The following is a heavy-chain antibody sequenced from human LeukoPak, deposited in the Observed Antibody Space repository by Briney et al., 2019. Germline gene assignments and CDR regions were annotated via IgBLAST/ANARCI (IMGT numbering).Heavy chain of an antibody. V-gene: IGHV3-23*01. Sequence: GRSLRLSCAASGCTFSSYAMHWVRQAPGKGLEWVSAISGSGGSTYYADSVKGRFTISRDNSKNTLYLQMNSLRAEDTAVYYCAKGHIAVAGTRGYFDYWGQGTLVTVSS. D-gene: IGHD6-19*01. J-gene: IGHJ4*02. CDR2: ISGSGGST. CDR1: GCTFSSYA. CDR3: AKGHIAVAGTRGYFDY.